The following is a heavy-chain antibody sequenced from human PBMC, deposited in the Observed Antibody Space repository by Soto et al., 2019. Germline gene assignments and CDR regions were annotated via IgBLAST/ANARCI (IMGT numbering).Heavy chain of an antibody. Sequence: EVQLVESGGGLVQPGRSLRLSCAASGFTFDDYAMHWVRQAPGKGLEWVSGISWNSGSIGYADSVKGRFTISRDNAKNSQYLQMNSLRAEDTALYYCAKGRVPKGGFDYWGQGTLVTVSS. CDR1: GFTFDDYA. J-gene: IGHJ4*02. D-gene: IGHD2-2*01. V-gene: IGHV3-9*01. CDR2: ISWNSGSI. CDR3: AKGRVPKGGFDY.